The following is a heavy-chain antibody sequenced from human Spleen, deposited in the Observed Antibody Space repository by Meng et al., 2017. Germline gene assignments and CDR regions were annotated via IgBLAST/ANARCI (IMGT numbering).Heavy chain of an antibody. CDR1: GYNFPDYW. V-gene: IGHV1-2*06. Sequence: ASVKVSCKPSGYNFPDYWLHWVRRAPGQGLEWMGRINPKSGDTHYAQKFQARVTMTGDTSISTAYMELSRLRSDDTAVYYCARDKLLWFGELTPENYYSYGMDGWGQGTTVTVSS. J-gene: IGHJ6*02. CDR3: ARDKLLWFGELTPENYYSYGMDG. D-gene: IGHD3-10*01. CDR2: INPKSGDT.